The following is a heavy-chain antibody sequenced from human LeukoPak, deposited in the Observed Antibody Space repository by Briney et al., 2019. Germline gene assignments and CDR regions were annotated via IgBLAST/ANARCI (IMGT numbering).Heavy chain of an antibody. CDR3: ARIRPGNYFDY. CDR2: IKEDGSEE. V-gene: IGHV3-7*01. Sequence: GGSLRLSCTASGFTFSIYWMSWVRQAPGKGLEWVASIKEDGSEERYVDSVKGRFTSSRDNARNSVHVQMNSLRAEDTTVYFCARIRPGNYFDYWGQGALVTVSS. D-gene: IGHD6-6*01. J-gene: IGHJ4*02. CDR1: GFTFSIYW.